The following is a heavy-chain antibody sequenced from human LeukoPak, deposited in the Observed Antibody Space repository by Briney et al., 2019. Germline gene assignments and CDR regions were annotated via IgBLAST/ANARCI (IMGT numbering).Heavy chain of an antibody. CDR3: ASRWLVRAFDI. CDR1: GGSFSGYY. D-gene: IGHD6-19*01. CDR2: IYHSGST. V-gene: IGHV4-34*01. Sequence: SETLSLTCAVYGGSFSGYYWSWIRQPPGKGLEWIGSIYHSGSTYYNPSLKSRVTISVDTSKNQFSLKLSSVTAADTAVYYCASRWLVRAFDIWGQGTMVTVSS. J-gene: IGHJ3*02.